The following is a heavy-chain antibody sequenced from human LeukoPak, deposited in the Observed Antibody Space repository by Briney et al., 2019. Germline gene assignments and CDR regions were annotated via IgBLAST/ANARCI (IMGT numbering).Heavy chain of an antibody. CDR3: AKGQGVVGATTRGYFDY. V-gene: IGHV3-23*01. CDR2: VSGSGGST. J-gene: IGHJ4*02. Sequence: GGSLRLSCAASGLTFAGYAMSWARQAPGKGLEWVSTVSGSGGSTYYADSVKGRFTISRDNSKNILYLQMNSLRADDTAVYYCAKGQGVVGATTRGYFDYWGQGTLVSVSS. D-gene: IGHD1-26*01. CDR1: GLTFAGYA.